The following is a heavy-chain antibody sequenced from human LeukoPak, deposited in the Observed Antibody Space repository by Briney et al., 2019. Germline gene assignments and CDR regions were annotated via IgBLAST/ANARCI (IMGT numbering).Heavy chain of an antibody. D-gene: IGHD5-12*01. Sequence: ASVKVSCKASGYTFTSYAMNWVRQAPGQGLEWMGWINTNTGNPTYAQGYTGRFVFSLDTSVSTAYLQISSLKAEDTAVYYCARKPGATIGYYYGMDVWGQGTTVTVSS. CDR1: GYTFTSYA. V-gene: IGHV7-4-1*02. J-gene: IGHJ6*02. CDR2: INTNTGNP. CDR3: ARKPGATIGYYYGMDV.